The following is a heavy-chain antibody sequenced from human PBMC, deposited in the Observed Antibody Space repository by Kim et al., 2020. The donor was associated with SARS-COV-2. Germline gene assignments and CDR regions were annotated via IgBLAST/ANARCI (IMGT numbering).Heavy chain of an antibody. J-gene: IGHJ6*03. Sequence: ADAGRGRFTISRDNSKISLYLQMNSLRTEDTALYYCAKDILYRTKCYMDVWGQGTTVTVSS. CDR3: AKDILYRTKCYMDV. D-gene: IGHD2-8*01. V-gene: IGHV3-43*01.